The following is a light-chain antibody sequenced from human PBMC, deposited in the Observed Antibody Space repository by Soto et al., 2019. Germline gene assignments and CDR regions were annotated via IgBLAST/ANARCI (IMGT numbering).Light chain of an antibody. CDR1: SSNIGSNT. J-gene: IGLJ1*01. CDR3: AAWDDSMNGYV. Sequence: QSVLTQPPSASGTPGKRVTISCSGSSSNIGSNTINWYQQLPGTAPKLLIYSNNQRPSGVPDRFSGSKSGASASLAISVLQSEDEADYYCAAWDDSMNGYVFGTGTKVTFL. V-gene: IGLV1-44*01. CDR2: SNN.